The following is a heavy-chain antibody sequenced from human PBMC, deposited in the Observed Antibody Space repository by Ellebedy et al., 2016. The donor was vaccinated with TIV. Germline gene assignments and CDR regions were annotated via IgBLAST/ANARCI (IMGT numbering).Heavy chain of an antibody. Sequence: SETLSLXXTVSGGSISSGSYYWSWIRQPAGKGLEWIGRIYTSGSTNYNPSLKSRVTMSVDTSKNQFSLKLTSVTAADMGAYYCARGRRSHDSSAYYLDYWGRGTQVTVSS. J-gene: IGHJ4*02. CDR3: ARGRRSHDSSAYYLDY. D-gene: IGHD3-22*01. V-gene: IGHV4-61*02. CDR2: IYTSGST. CDR1: GGSISSGSYY.